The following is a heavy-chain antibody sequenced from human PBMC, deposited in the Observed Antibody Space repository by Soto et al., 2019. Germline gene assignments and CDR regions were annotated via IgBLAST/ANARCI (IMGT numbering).Heavy chain of an antibody. V-gene: IGHV1-2*02. CDR1: GYTFTGYY. Sequence: ASVKVSCKAPGYTFTGYYMHWVRQAPGQGLEWMGGINPNRVGTNYAQKFQGGVTMTRDTSISTAYMEQSRLRSDDTAVYYLAREGYYDSRGYPPGPRPHNWFDPWGQGTLVTVSS. CDR2: INPNRVGT. CDR3: AREGYYDSRGYPPGPRPHNWFDP. J-gene: IGHJ5*02. D-gene: IGHD3-22*01.